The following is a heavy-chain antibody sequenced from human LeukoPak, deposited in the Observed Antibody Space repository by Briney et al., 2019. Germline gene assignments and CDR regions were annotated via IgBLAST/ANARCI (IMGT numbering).Heavy chain of an antibody. Sequence: SETLSLTCTVSGGSISSGGYYWSWIRQHPGKGLEWIGYIYYSGSTYYNPSLKSRVTISVDTSKNQFSLKLSSVTAADTAVYYCARIRLQPQHGMDVWGQGTTVTVSS. CDR3: ARIRLQPQHGMDV. V-gene: IGHV4-31*03. CDR2: IYYSGST. J-gene: IGHJ6*02. CDR1: GGSISSGGYY. D-gene: IGHD2-2*01.